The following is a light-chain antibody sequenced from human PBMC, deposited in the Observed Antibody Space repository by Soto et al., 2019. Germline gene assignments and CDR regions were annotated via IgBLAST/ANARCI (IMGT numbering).Light chain of an antibody. CDR1: QAIRND. V-gene: IGKV1-17*01. CDR3: VQYYSYPLA. CDR2: GAS. J-gene: IGKJ2*01. Sequence: DIQMTQSPSSLSASAGDRVTITCRASQAIRNDLGWYQEKPGKAPKRLIYGASSLESGVPSRFSGSGSGTEFALTISSLQPEDFATDYCVQYYSYPLAFGQGTKLEIK.